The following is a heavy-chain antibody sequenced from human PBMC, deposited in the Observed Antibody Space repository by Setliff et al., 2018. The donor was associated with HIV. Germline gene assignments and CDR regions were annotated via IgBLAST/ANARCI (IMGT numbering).Heavy chain of an antibody. CDR1: GGSISSGNYY. V-gene: IGHV4-61*03. Sequence: SETLSLTCTVSGGSISSGNYYWSWICQHPGKGLEWIGYIYHTGITKYNPSLKSRATTSVDTSKKHFSLNLSSVTAADTAVYYCARGLATSSRSSLVYWGQGILVTVSS. J-gene: IGHJ4*02. CDR2: IYHTGIT. D-gene: IGHD6-6*01. CDR3: ARGLATSSRSSLVY.